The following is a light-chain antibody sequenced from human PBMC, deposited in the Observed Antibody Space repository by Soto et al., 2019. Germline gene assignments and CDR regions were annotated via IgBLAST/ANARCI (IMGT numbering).Light chain of an antibody. J-gene: IGLJ2*01. CDR2: SNN. CDR1: SSNIGSNT. V-gene: IGLV1-44*01. Sequence: VVTQPPSASGTPGQRVTISCSGSSSNIGSNTVNWYQQLPGTAPKLLIYSNNQRPSGVPDRFSGSKSGTSASLAISGLQSEDEADYYCAAWDDSLNGHVVFGGGTKLTVL. CDR3: AAWDDSLNGHVV.